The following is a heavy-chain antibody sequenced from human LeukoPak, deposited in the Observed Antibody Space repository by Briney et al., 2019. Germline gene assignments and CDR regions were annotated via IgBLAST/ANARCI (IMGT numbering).Heavy chain of an antibody. J-gene: IGHJ4*02. D-gene: IGHD3-3*01. CDR3: ARETPHYDFWSGYYTGHFDY. Sequence: LRLSCAASGFTFSSYAMSWIRQHPGKGLEWIGYIYYSGSTYYNPSLKSRVTISVDTSKNQFSLKLSSVTAADTAVYYCARETPHYDFWSGYYTGHFDYWGQGTLVTVSS. V-gene: IGHV4-31*02. CDR1: GFTFSSYA. CDR2: IYYSGST.